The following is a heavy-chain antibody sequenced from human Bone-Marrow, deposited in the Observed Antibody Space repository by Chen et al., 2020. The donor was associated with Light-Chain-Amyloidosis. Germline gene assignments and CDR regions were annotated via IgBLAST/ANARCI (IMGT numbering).Heavy chain of an antibody. Sequence: QLQLQESGPGLVEPSLTLSLTCTVSGASIISSEYYWGWMRQAPGKGLEWIGSIFRGDITYYTSSLKSRVTLSVDTSNNHISLRLRSVTAGDTAIYYCARGPSEVEWGVVKSAFAFDFWGQGTMVTVSS. V-gene: IGHV4-39*07. CDR1: GASIISSEYY. J-gene: IGHJ3*01. CDR3: ARGPSEVEWGVVKSAFAFDF. D-gene: IGHD2-21*01. CDR2: IFRGDIT.